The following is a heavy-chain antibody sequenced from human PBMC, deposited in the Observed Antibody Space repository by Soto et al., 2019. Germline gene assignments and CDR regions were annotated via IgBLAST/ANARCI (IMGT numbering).Heavy chain of an antibody. Sequence: PGGSLRLSCAASGFTFSSYWMSWVRQAPGKGLEWVANIKQDGSEKYYVDSVKGRFTISRDNAKNSLYLQMNSLRAEDTAVYYCARLDSYGWPYYYYYGMDVWGQGTTVTVSS. CDR1: GFTFSSYW. D-gene: IGHD5-18*01. V-gene: IGHV3-7*03. CDR2: IKQDGSEK. CDR3: ARLDSYGWPYYYYYGMDV. J-gene: IGHJ6*02.